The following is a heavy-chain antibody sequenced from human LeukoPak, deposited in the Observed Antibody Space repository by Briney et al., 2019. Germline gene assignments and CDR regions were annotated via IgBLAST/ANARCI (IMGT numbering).Heavy chain of an antibody. CDR2: IYYSGST. D-gene: IGHD3-22*01. Sequence: SETLSLTCTVSGGTIRGYYWSWIRHPPGKGLEWIGYIYYSGSTNYNPYLKSRVTISVDTSKNQFSLKLNSVTAADTAVYYCARHYDSSGYWYYFDYWGQGTLVTVSS. CDR1: GGTIRGYY. V-gene: IGHV4-59*08. J-gene: IGHJ4*02. CDR3: ARHYDSSGYWYYFDY.